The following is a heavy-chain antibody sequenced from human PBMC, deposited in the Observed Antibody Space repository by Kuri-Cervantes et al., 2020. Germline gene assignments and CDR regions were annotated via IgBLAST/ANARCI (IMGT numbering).Heavy chain of an antibody. V-gene: IGHV4-59*12. CDR3: ARDSGIVAANDAFDI. J-gene: IGHJ3*02. CDR2: IYYTGST. D-gene: IGHD6-13*01. Sequence: GSLRLSCTVSGGSISSYSWSWSRQPPGKGLESIGYIYYTGSTSYKPSLKSRVTISVDTSKNQFSLKLSSVTAADTAVYYCARDSGIVAANDAFDIWGQGTMVTVSS. CDR1: GGSISSYS.